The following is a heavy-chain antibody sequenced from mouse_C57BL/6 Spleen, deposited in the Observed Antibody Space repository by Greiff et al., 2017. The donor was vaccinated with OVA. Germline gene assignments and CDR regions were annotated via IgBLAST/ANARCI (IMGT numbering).Heavy chain of an antibody. D-gene: IGHD1-1*01. V-gene: IGHV1-22*01. J-gene: IGHJ2*01. CDR3: ASYYYGSSYVDY. CDR1: GYTFTDYN. CDR2: INPNNGGT. Sequence: VQLKESGPELVKPGASVKMSCKASGYTFTDYNMHWVKQSHGKSLEWIGYINPNNGGTSYNQKFKGKATLTVNKSSSTAYMELRSLTSEDSAVYYCASYYYGSSYVDYWGQGTTLTVSS.